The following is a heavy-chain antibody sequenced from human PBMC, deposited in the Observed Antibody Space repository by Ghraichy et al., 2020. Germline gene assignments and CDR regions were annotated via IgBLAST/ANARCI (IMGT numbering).Heavy chain of an antibody. CDR3: AKENSVPYYDFWSGYHRYYGMDV. CDR2: ISYDGSNK. D-gene: IGHD3-3*01. Sequence: GGSLRLSCAASGFTFSSYGMHWVRQAPGKGLEWVAVISYDGSNKYYADSVKGRFTISRDNSKNTLYLQMNSLRAEDTAVYYCAKENSVPYYDFWSGYHRYYGMDVWGQGTTVTVSS. CDR1: GFTFSSYG. J-gene: IGHJ6*02. V-gene: IGHV3-30*18.